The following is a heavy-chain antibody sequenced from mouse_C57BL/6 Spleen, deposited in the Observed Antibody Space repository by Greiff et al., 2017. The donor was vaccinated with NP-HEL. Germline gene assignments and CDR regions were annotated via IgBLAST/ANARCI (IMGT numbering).Heavy chain of an antibody. J-gene: IGHJ4*01. CDR1: GFTFSSYA. Sequence: EVKVVESGEGLVKPGGSLKLSCAASGFTFSSYAMSWVRQTPEKRLEWVAYISSGGDYIYYADTVKGRFTISRDNARNTLYLQMSSLKSEDTAMYYCTRDGPLSTTVVAYYAMDYWGQGTSVTVSS. CDR2: ISSGGDYI. CDR3: TRDGPLSTTVVAYYAMDY. D-gene: IGHD1-1*01. V-gene: IGHV5-9-1*02.